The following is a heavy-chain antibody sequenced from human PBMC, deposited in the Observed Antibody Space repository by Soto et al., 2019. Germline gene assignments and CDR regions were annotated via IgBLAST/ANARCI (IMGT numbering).Heavy chain of an antibody. J-gene: IGHJ4*02. Sequence: QITLKESGPTPVKLTQTLTLTCTFSGFSLSSSGVGVGWIRQPPGKALAWLALIYWDDDDRYSPSLKNRLTITKDTAKNQVVLTMNHRDPVDTATDYRAHIQGDSSGCLDYWGQGILVTVSS. D-gene: IGHD6-19*01. CDR1: GFSLSSSGVG. CDR2: IYWDDDD. CDR3: AHIQGDSSGCLDY. V-gene: IGHV2-5*02.